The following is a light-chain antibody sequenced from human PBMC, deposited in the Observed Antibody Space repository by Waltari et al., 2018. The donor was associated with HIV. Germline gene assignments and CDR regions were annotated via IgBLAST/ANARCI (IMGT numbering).Light chain of an antibody. CDR2: EGS. J-gene: IGLJ1*01. Sequence: QSALTQPASASGSPGQSLTVSCTGTNTVVGSHNLVCWYQQHPGKPPKLMIYEGSKRPSGVSNRFSGSKSGNTASLTISGLQAEDEADYYCCSYAGSTTFVFGTGTKVTVL. CDR1: NTVVGSHNL. CDR3: CSYAGSTTFV. V-gene: IGLV2-23*03.